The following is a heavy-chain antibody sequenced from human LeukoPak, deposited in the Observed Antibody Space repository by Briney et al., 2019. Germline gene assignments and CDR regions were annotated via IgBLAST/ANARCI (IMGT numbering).Heavy chain of an antibody. V-gene: IGHV4-59*01. CDR1: GGSISSYY. CDR3: ARAKNRSSWGGWGYYYYYMDV. J-gene: IGHJ6*03. CDR2: IYYSGST. D-gene: IGHD6-13*01. Sequence: PSETLSLTCTVSGGSISSYYWSWIRQPPGKGLEWIGYIYYSGSTNYNPSLKSRVTISVDTSKNQFSLKLSSVTAADTAVYYCARAKNRSSWGGWGYYYYYMDVWGKGTTVTISS.